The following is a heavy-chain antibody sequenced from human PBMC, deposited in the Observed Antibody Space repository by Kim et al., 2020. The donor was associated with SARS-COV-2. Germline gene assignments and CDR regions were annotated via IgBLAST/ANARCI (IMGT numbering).Heavy chain of an antibody. CDR1: GGSFSGYY. V-gene: IGHV4-34*01. D-gene: IGHD3-10*01. Sequence: SETLSLTCAVYGGSFSGYYWSWIRQPPGKGLEWIGEINHSGSTNYNPSLKSRVTISVDTSKNQFSLKLSSVTAADTAVYYCARGLIYYYGSGSYYNSRILPLGFDYWGQGTLVTVSS. CDR3: ARGLIYYYGSGSYYNSRILPLGFDY. J-gene: IGHJ4*02. CDR2: INHSGST.